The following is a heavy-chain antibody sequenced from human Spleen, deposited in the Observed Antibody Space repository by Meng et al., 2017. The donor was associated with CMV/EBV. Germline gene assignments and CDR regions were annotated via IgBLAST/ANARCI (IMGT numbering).Heavy chain of an antibody. CDR2: IKQDGSEI. D-gene: IGHD6-13*01. V-gene: IGHV3-7*01. CDR3: ASWSSSPP. J-gene: IGHJ5*02. CDR1: GFTFSSYW. Sequence: GGSLRLSCAASGFTFSSYWMAWVRQAPGKGLEWVANIKQDGSEIQYVDSVKGRFSISRDNAKNSLFLHMDSLRAEDTAVYYCASWSSSPPWGQGTLVTVSS.